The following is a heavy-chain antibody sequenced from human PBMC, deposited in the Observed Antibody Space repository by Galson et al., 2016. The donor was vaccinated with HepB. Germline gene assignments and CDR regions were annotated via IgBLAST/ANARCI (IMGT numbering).Heavy chain of an antibody. Sequence: SLRLSCAASGFTLNSYAMSWVRQAAGKGLEWVSAISGGDGRTYYADSVRGRFTISRDKSENTLYLQMDSLRVEDTAIYYCAKARGQWLGFDPWGQGTLVSVSS. CDR1: GFTLNSYA. CDR2: ISGGDGRT. J-gene: IGHJ5*02. V-gene: IGHV3-23*01. D-gene: IGHD6-19*01. CDR3: AKARGQWLGFDP.